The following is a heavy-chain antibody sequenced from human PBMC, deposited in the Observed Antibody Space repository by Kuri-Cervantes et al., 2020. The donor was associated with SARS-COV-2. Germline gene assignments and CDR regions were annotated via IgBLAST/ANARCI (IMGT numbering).Heavy chain of an antibody. CDR3: ARDWALHPDF. V-gene: IGHV3-20*04. CDR1: GFTFDDYG. J-gene: IGHJ4*02. Sequence: GESLKISCAASGFTFDDYGMSWVRQAPGKGLEWVSGINRNGGSTGYADSVKGRFTISRDNSQNTLYLEMSSLRVEDAAVYYCARDWALHPDFRGQGTLVTVSS. CDR2: INRNGGST. D-gene: IGHD3-16*01.